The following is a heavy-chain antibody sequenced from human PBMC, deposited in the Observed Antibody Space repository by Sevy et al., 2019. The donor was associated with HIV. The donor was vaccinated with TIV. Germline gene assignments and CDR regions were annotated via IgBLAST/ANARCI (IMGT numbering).Heavy chain of an antibody. CDR3: ARRFYYDSSTHYHYYFDS. J-gene: IGHJ4*02. CDR2: IYYTGST. V-gene: IGHV4-31*03. D-gene: IGHD3-22*01. Sequence: SETLSLTCTVSGDSMSSGAYYWSWIRQHPGKGLEWIGYIYYTGSTYYNPSLKSRVVISLDTSKNQFSLKVSSVTAADTAVYYCARRFYYDSSTHYHYYFDSWGQGALVTVSS. CDR1: GDSMSSGAYY.